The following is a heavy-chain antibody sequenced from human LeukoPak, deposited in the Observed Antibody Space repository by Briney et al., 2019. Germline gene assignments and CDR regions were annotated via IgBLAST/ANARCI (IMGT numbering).Heavy chain of an antibody. CDR2: IKSKTDGGTT. J-gene: IGHJ4*02. Sequence: PGGSLSLSYAACESTFRNAWMTWVRQPPGKGQEWVGSIKSKTDGGTTEYATTVKGRFTISRDDSRNTLSLQRNSRKAEDTALYYCTTDIYCRSTSCYPNWGQGTLVTVSS. CDR3: TTDIYCRSTSCYPN. D-gene: IGHD2-2*01. V-gene: IGHV3-15*01. CDR1: ESTFRNAW.